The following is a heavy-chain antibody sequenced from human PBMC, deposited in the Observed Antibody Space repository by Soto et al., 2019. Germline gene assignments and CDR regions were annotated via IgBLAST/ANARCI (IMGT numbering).Heavy chain of an antibody. V-gene: IGHV3-30-3*01. CDR1: GFTFSNYA. CDR3: ARDKRDLRFLEWSYYFDY. D-gene: IGHD3-3*01. Sequence: QVQLVESGGGVVQPGRSLRLSCAPSGFTFSNYAMHWVRQTPCKGLEWVAVISYDGSNKYYADSVKGRFTISRDNSKNTLYLQMNSLRAEDTAVYYCARDKRDLRFLEWSYYFDYLGQGTLVTVSS. CDR2: ISYDGSNK. J-gene: IGHJ4*02.